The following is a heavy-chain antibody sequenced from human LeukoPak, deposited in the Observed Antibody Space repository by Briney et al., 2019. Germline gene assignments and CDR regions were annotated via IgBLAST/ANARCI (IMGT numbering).Heavy chain of an antibody. CDR1: GFTFSGSA. CDR3: AKGYVLGELPDYYYYGMDV. Sequence: GGSLTLSCAASGFTFSGSAMHWVRQASGKGLEWVGRIRSKANSYATAYAASVKGRFTISRDDSKNTAYLQMNSLRAEDTAVYYCAKGYVLGELPDYYYYGMDVWGQGTTVTVSS. V-gene: IGHV3-73*01. D-gene: IGHD1-26*01. J-gene: IGHJ6*02. CDR2: IRSKANSYAT.